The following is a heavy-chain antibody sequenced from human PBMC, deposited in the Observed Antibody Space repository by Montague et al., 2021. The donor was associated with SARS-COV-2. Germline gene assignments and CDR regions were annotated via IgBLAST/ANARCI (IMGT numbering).Heavy chain of an antibody. Sequence: SETLSLTCTVSGDSISSSSYYWGWIRQPPGKGLEWIGSIYYSGSTYYNASLKSRVTISVDTSKNQFSLKLTSVTAADTAVYYCARHGGHSYAHFAYWGQGTLVIVSS. V-gene: IGHV4-39*01. CDR2: IYYSGST. CDR3: ARHGGHSYAHFAY. D-gene: IGHD5-18*01. J-gene: IGHJ4*02. CDR1: GDSISSSSYY.